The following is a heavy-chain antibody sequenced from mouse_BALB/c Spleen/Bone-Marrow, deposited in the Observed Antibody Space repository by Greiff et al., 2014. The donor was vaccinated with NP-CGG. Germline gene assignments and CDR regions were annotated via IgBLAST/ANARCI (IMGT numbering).Heavy chain of an antibody. V-gene: IGHV14-3*02. CDR1: GFNIKDTY. D-gene: IGHD1-1*01. J-gene: IGHJ4*01. Sequence: EVQLQQSGAELVKPGASVKLSCTASGFNIKDTYIHRVKQRPEQGLEWIGRIDPANGNTKYDPKFQGKATITADTSSNTAYLQLSSLTSEDTAVYYCARRLRSAMDYWGQGTSVTVSS. CDR2: IDPANGNT. CDR3: ARRLRSAMDY.